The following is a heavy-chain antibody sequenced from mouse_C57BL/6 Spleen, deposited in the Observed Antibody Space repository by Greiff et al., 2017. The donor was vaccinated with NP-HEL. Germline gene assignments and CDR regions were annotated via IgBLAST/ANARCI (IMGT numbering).Heavy chain of an antibody. V-gene: IGHV1-50*01. D-gene: IGHD1-1*01. CDR2: IDPSDSYT. J-gene: IGHJ2*01. CDR1: GYTFTSYW. CDR3: ARHYDKSFDY. Sequence: VQLQQPGAELVKPGASVKLSCKASGYTFTSYWMQWVKQRPGQGLEWIGEIDPSDSYTNSNQKFKGKATLTVDTSSSTAYMQLSSLTSEDSAVYYCARHYDKSFDYWGQGTTLTVSS.